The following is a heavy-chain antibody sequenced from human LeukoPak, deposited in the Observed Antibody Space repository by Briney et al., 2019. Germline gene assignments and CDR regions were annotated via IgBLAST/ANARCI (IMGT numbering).Heavy chain of an antibody. CDR3: ARETPAVAGTWVPQYYYHYYYMDV. J-gene: IGHJ6*03. CDR2: IYYSGST. Sequence: SETLSLTCTVSGGSISSSSYYWGWIRQPPAKGLEWIGSIYYSGSTYYNPSLKSRVTISVDTSKNQFSLKLSSVTAADTAVYYCARETPAVAGTWVPQYYYHYYYMDVWGKGTTVTVSS. D-gene: IGHD6-19*01. CDR1: GGSISSSSYY. V-gene: IGHV4-39*07.